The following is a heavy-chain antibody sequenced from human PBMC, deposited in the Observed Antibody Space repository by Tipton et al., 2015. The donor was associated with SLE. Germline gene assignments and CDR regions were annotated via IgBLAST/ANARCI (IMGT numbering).Heavy chain of an antibody. J-gene: IGHJ2*01. D-gene: IGHD6-13*01. CDR2: FYYTGST. Sequence: TLSLTCSVSGGSISSSSYYWGWIRQPPGQGLEWIGSFYYTGSTFYNPSLQSRVTMSVDTSKNQFSLKLSSVTAADTTVYYCAISISSGWYVRGWYFDLWGRGTLVTVSS. V-gene: IGHV4-39*07. CDR3: AISISSGWYVRGWYFDL. CDR1: GGSISSSSYY.